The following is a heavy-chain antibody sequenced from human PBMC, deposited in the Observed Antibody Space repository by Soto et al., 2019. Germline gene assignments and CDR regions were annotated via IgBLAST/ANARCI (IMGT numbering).Heavy chain of an antibody. V-gene: IGHV1-3*01. J-gene: IGHJ5*02. CDR2: INAGNGNT. CDR3: ARGDIVVVPAVHNWFDP. D-gene: IGHD2-2*01. Sequence: GASVKVSCKASGYTFTSYAMHWVRQAPGQRLEWMGWINAGNGNTKYSQKFQGRVTITRDTSASTAYMELSSLRSEDTAVYYCARGDIVVVPAVHNWFDPWGQGTLVTVSS. CDR1: GYTFTSYA.